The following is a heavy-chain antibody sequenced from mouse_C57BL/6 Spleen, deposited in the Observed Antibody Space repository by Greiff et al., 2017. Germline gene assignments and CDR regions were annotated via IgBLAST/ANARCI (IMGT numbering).Heavy chain of an antibody. CDR3: ARQYGNQFAY. Sequence: EVQRVESGGDLVKPGGSLKLSCAASGFTFSSYGMSWVRQTPDKRLEWVATISSGGSYTYYPDSVKGRFTISRDNAKNTLYLQMSSLKSEDTAMYYCARQYGNQFAYWGQGTLVTVSA. V-gene: IGHV5-6*01. CDR2: ISSGGSYT. J-gene: IGHJ3*01. CDR1: GFTFSSYG. D-gene: IGHD2-1*01.